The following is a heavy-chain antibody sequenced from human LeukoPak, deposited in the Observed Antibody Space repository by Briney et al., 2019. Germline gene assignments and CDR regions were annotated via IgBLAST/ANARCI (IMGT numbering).Heavy chain of an antibody. J-gene: IGHJ4*02. D-gene: IGHD2-15*01. Sequence: SETLSLTCTVSGGSISSYYWSWIRQPPGKGLEWIGYIYYSGSTNYNPTLKSRVTISVDTSKNQFSLKLSSVTAADTAVYYCARDIVYAIDYWGQGTLVTVSS. V-gene: IGHV4-59*01. CDR3: ARDIVYAIDY. CDR2: IYYSGST. CDR1: GGSISSYY.